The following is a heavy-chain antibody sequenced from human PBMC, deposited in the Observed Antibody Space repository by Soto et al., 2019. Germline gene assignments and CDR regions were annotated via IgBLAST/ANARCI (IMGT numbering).Heavy chain of an antibody. D-gene: IGHD5-18*01. Sequence: QMQLVQSGPEVKKPGTSVKVSCKASGLTFSSSAVHWVRQARGHRLEWIGWIDVGSANANYAQMLQERVTMSRDMSTSTAYMELSSLRPEDTAVYYCAADMGGYIYGLGTYWGQGTLVTVSS. CDR1: GLTFSSSA. V-gene: IGHV1-58*01. CDR3: AADMGGYIYGLGTY. CDR2: IDVGSANA. J-gene: IGHJ4*02.